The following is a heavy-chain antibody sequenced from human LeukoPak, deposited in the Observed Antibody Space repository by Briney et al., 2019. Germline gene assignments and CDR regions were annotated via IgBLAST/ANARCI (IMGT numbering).Heavy chain of an antibody. CDR2: ISSSSSTI. V-gene: IGHV3-48*01. CDR3: AKHPGDFTGIVNYYYMDV. D-gene: IGHD1-26*01. J-gene: IGHJ6*03. Sequence: PGGSLRLSCAASGFTFSSYSMNWVRQAPGKGLEWVSYISSSSSTIYYADSVKGRFTISRDNSKNTLFLQMNSLRAEDTAVYYCAKHPGDFTGIVNYYYMDVWGKGTTVTVSS. CDR1: GFTFSSYS.